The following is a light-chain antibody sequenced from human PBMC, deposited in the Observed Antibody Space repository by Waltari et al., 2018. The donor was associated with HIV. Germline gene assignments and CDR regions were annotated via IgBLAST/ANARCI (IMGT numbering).Light chain of an antibody. V-gene: IGKV4-1*01. Sequence: IVMTQSPDSLAVSLGETATINCKSSQSVLWRSNRKNYLAGYQQRPGQPPKLLIFWASTRESGVPDRFSGSGSGTDFTLTISSLQAEDVAVYYCQQYYDTLFTFGPGTKVDFK. CDR3: QQYYDTLFT. CDR1: QSVLWRSNRKNY. J-gene: IGKJ3*01. CDR2: WAS.